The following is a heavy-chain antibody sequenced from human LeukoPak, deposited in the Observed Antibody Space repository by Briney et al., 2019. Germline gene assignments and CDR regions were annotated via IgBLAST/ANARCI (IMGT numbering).Heavy chain of an antibody. CDR1: GDSISSRTYY. CDR3: ARMTTGTTYFDY. V-gene: IGHV4-39*01. J-gene: IGHJ4*02. D-gene: IGHD1-1*01. CDR2: MHYSGNT. Sequence: ASGTLSLTCTVSGDSISSRTYYWGWIRQPPGKGLEWNGIMHYSGNTYYNPSLKSRVNISADKSKNQISLKVSSVTAADTAVYYCARMTTGTTYFDYWGQGTLVTVSS.